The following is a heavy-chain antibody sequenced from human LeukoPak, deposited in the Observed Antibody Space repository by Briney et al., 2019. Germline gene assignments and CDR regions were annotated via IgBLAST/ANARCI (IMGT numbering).Heavy chain of an antibody. Sequence: GGSLRLSCAASGFTFSNYAMNWVRQAPGKGLEWVANIKQDGSQKSYADSVKGRFIISRDNTKNSGYLQMSSLRAEDTAVYYCARDADIGVASADMWYDGYDMWGQGTMVTVSS. V-gene: IGHV3-7*01. D-gene: IGHD2-2*01. CDR3: ARDADIGVASADMWYDGYDM. CDR1: GFTFSNYA. J-gene: IGHJ3*02. CDR2: IKQDGSQK.